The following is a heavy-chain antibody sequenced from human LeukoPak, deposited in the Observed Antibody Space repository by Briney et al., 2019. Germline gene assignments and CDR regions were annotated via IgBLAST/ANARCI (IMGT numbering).Heavy chain of an antibody. CDR2: IYYSGST. J-gene: IGHJ4*02. V-gene: IGHV4-59*01. D-gene: IGHD4-17*01. CDR1: GGSISSYY. Sequence: PSETLSLTCTVSGGSISSYYWSWIRQPPGKGLEWIGYIYYSGSTNYNPSLKSRVTISVDTSKNQFSLKLSSVTAADTAVYYCARPPDYGDYVDYWGQGTLVTVSS. CDR3: ARPPDYGDYVDY.